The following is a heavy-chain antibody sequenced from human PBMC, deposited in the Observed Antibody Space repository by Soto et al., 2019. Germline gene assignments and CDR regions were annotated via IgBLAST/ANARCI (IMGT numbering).Heavy chain of an antibody. CDR1: GGSFSGYY. D-gene: IGHD2-15*01. CDR3: ARGTYRTYYCSGGSCYFFDY. Sequence: QCRSLTCAVYGGSFSGYYWGWIRQPAARLLEWIGEINHSGSTNYNPYLKSRVTLSVDTSKTQFSLQLSSVTAADTAVYYCARGTYRTYYCSGGSCYFFDYWGQGTPVTVSS. CDR2: INHSGST. J-gene: IGHJ4*02. V-gene: IGHV4-34*01.